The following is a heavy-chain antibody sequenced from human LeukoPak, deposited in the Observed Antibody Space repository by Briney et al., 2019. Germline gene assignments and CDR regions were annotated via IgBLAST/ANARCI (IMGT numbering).Heavy chain of an antibody. CDR3: ARLHDYYWYFDL. D-gene: IGHD5-12*01. CDR1: GYTFIRNH. V-gene: IGHV1-46*01. Sequence: GASVKVSCKASGYTFIRNHIHWVRQAPGQGLEWMGIINPSGGSTTYAQKFQDGVTMTRDTSTSTVYMELSSLRSEDTAVYYCARLHDYYWYFDLWGRGTLVTVSS. CDR2: INPSGGST. J-gene: IGHJ2*01.